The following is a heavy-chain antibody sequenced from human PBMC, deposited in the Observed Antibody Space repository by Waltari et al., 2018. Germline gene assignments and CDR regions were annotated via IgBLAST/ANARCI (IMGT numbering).Heavy chain of an antibody. CDR1: GYPFNNYG. CDR2: ISSDGSGK. Sequence: QVEEFGGGVVQPGGSLRLSCVASGYPFNNYGRHWVRQAPGTGLEWLAVISSDGSGKYDADSVKGRFTMSRDNSKNTVYLQMNSLRPEDTAVYYCAKAGGIHNYPLDPWGQGTLVTVSS. V-gene: IGHV3-30*18. CDR3: AKAGGIHNYPLDP. J-gene: IGHJ5*02. D-gene: IGHD1-26*01.